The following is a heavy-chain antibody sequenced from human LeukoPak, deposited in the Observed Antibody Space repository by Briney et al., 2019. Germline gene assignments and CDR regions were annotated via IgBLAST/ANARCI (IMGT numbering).Heavy chain of an antibody. CDR2: ISSSGSTI. J-gene: IGHJ5*02. V-gene: IGHV3-11*01. CDR1: GCTFSDYY. Sequence: GGSLGLSCAASGCTFSDYYMSWIRQAPGKGLEWISYISSSGSTIYYADSVKGRFTISRDNAKNSLYLQMNSLRAEDTAVYYCARFARASTSHSWFDPWGQGTLVTVSS. D-gene: IGHD2-2*01. CDR3: ARFARASTSHSWFDP.